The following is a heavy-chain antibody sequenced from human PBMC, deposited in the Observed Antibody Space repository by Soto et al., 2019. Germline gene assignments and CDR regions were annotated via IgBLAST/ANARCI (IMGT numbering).Heavy chain of an antibody. CDR3: ARDRGVVIRFSYYGMDV. D-gene: IGHD3-3*01. Sequence: LRLSCAASGFTFSSYSMNWVRQAPGKGLEWVSSISSSSSYIYYADSVKGRFTISRDNAKNSLYLQMNSLRAEDTAVYYCARDRGVVIRFSYYGMDVWGQGTTVTVSS. V-gene: IGHV3-21*01. J-gene: IGHJ6*01. CDR1: GFTFSSYS. CDR2: ISSSSSYI.